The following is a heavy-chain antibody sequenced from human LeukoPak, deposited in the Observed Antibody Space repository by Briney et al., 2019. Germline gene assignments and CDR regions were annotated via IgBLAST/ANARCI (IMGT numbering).Heavy chain of an antibody. D-gene: IGHD2-2*01. V-gene: IGHV4-59*01. J-gene: IGHJ4*02. CDR1: GGSISSYF. Sequence: PSETLSLTCTVSGGSISSYFWSWIRQPPGKGLEWIGYIYYSGTTNYNPSLKSRVTISVDTSKNQFSLRLISVTAADTAVYYCARGSTSPDYWGQGTLVTVSS. CDR3: ARGSTSPDY. CDR2: IYYSGTT.